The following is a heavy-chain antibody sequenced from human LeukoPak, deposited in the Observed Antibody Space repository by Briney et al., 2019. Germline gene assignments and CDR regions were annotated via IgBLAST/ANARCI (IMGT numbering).Heavy chain of an antibody. CDR1: GYTFTSYY. J-gene: IGHJ4*02. CDR2: INPSGGST. CDR3: AREEKEHYDILTGYYNY. V-gene: IGHV1-46*01. Sequence: ASVKVSCKASGYTFTSYYMHWVRRAPGQGLEWMGIINPSGGSTSYAQKFQGRVTMTRDMSTSTVYMELSSLRSEDTAVYYCAREEKEHYDILTGYYNYWGQGTLVTVSS. D-gene: IGHD3-9*01.